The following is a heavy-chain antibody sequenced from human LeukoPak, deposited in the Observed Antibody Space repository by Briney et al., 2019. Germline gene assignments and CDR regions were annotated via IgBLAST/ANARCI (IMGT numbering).Heavy chain of an antibody. CDR1: GGSISSYY. D-gene: IGHD2-2*01. Sequence: RASETLSLTCTVSGGSISSYYWSWIRQPPGKGLEWIGYIYYSGSTYYNPSLKSRVTISVDTSKNQFSLKLSSVTAADTAVYYCARASRYQLLFDYWGQGTLVTVSS. CDR3: ARASRYQLLFDY. V-gene: IGHV4-30-4*08. CDR2: IYYSGST. J-gene: IGHJ4*02.